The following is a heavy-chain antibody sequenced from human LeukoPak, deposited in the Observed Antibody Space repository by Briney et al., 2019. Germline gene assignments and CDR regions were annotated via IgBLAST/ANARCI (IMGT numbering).Heavy chain of an antibody. D-gene: IGHD5-12*01. CDR1: GGSFNTYY. V-gene: IGHV4-59*08. CDR3: ARHTLGYSAYNAGYFDY. Sequence: SETLSLTCTVSGGSFNTYYWSWIRQPPGKGLEWLGYIYYSGSTNYNPSLKSRVTISVFASVDEFSLRLTSVTAADTAVYFCARHTLGYSAYNAGYFDYWGQGSLVTVSS. CDR2: IYYSGST. J-gene: IGHJ4*02.